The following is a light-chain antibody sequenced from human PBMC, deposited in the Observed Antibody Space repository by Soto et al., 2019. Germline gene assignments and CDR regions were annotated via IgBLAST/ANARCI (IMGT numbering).Light chain of an antibody. Sequence: QSVLTQPAPVSGSPGQSITISCTGTSSDVGGYNYVSWYQQHPGKAPKLMIYEVSNRPSGVSNRFSGSKSGNTASLTISGLQAEDEADYYCSSYTSSSTLYVFGTGPKVPVL. V-gene: IGLV2-14*01. J-gene: IGLJ1*01. CDR2: EVS. CDR3: SSYTSSSTLYV. CDR1: SSDVGGYNY.